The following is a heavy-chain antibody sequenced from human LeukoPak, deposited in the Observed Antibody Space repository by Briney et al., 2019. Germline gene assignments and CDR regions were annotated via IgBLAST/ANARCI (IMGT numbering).Heavy chain of an antibody. Sequence: PSETLSLTCTVSGGSISSGSYYWSWIRQPAGKGLEWIGRIYTSGSTNYNPSLKSRVTISVDTSKNQFSLKLSSVTAADTAVYYCARDSSSTLGWFDPWGQGTLVTVSS. CDR2: IYTSGST. J-gene: IGHJ5*02. CDR1: GGSISSGSYY. V-gene: IGHV4-61*02. D-gene: IGHD6-13*01. CDR3: ARDSSSTLGWFDP.